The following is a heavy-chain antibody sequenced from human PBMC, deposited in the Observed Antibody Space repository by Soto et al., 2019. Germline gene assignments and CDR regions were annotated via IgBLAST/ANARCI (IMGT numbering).Heavy chain of an antibody. CDR3: ARGGRWVNIAAAPEGWFDP. V-gene: IGHV1-2*04. CDR1: GYTFTGYY. D-gene: IGHD6-13*01. CDR2: INPNSGGT. J-gene: IGHJ5*02. Sequence: QVQLVQSGAEVKKPGASVKVSCKASGYTFTGYYMHWVRQAPGQGLEWMGWINPNSGGTNFAQKFQGWVTMTRDTSISTAYMELSRLRSDDTAVYYCARGGRWVNIAAAPEGWFDPWGQGTLVTVSS.